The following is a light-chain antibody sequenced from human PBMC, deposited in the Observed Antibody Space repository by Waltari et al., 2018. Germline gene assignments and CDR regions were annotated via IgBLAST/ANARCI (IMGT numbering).Light chain of an antibody. CDR1: QGIASA. Sequence: AIQLTQSPSSLSASVGARVTITCRASQGIASALAWYQQKPGKPPSLLIFDGSSLATGVPSRFSGTGAGTDFALTISSLQPEDFATYYCQQFYNFPRTFGPGTKVEIK. J-gene: IGKJ3*01. CDR2: DGS. V-gene: IGKV1D-13*01. CDR3: QQFYNFPRT.